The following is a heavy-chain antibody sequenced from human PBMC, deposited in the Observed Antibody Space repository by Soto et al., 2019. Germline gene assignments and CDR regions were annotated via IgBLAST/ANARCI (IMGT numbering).Heavy chain of an antibody. V-gene: IGHV1-69*06. CDR3: ARGRIQLLYYGMDA. Sequence: QVQLVQSGAEVKKPGSSVKVSCNASGGTFSSYAISWVRQAPGQGLEWMGGIIPIFGTANYAQKFQGRVTITADKSTSTAYMALSSLRSEDTAVYYCARGRIQLLYYGMDAWGQGTTVTASS. CDR1: GGTFSSYA. D-gene: IGHD5-18*01. J-gene: IGHJ6*02. CDR2: IIPIFGTA.